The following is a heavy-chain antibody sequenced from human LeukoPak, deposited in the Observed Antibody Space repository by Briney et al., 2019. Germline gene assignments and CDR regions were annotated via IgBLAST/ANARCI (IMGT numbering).Heavy chain of an antibody. J-gene: IGHJ4*02. D-gene: IGHD2-15*01. CDR3: ARRGYGKTVY. Sequence: SETLSLTCAVYGGSFSGYYWSWIRQPPGKGLEWIGEINHSGSTNYNPSLKSRVTISVDTSKNQFSLKLSSVTAADTAVYYCARRGYGKTVYWGQGTLVTVSS. CDR2: INHSGST. CDR1: GGSFSGYY. V-gene: IGHV4-34*01.